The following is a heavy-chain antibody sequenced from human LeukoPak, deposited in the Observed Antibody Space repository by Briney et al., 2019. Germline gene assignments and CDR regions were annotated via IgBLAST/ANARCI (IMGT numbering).Heavy chain of an antibody. D-gene: IGHD1-26*01. Sequence: SVKVSCKASGYTFTSYDINWVRQATGQGLEWIGWMNPNSGNTGYAQKFQGRVTITRNTSISTAYMELSSLRSEDTAVYYCARGKSGRSVGATLDYWGQGTLVTVSS. J-gene: IGHJ4*02. CDR2: MNPNSGNT. V-gene: IGHV1-8*03. CDR1: GYTFTSYD. CDR3: ARGKSGRSVGATLDY.